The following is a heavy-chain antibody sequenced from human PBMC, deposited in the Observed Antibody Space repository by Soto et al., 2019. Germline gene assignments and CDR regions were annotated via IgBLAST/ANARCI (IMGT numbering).Heavy chain of an antibody. J-gene: IGHJ6*02. Sequence: ASVKVSCRASGYTFTSYYMHWVRQAPGQGLEWMGIINPSGGSTSYAQKFQGRVTMTRDTSTSTVYMELSSLRSEDTAVYYCARDVVVVVAATRDYYGMDVWGQGTTGTVSS. CDR3: ARDVVVVVAATRDYYGMDV. CDR1: GYTFTSYY. D-gene: IGHD2-15*01. CDR2: INPSGGST. V-gene: IGHV1-46*01.